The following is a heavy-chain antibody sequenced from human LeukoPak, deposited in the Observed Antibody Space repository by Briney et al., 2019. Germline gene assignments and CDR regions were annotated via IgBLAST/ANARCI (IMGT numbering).Heavy chain of an antibody. CDR2: IYSGGST. V-gene: IGHV3-66*01. J-gene: IGHJ4*02. CDR3: ARAHPYSAAGTSFDY. CDR1: GFTVSSNY. D-gene: IGHD6-13*01. Sequence: GGSLRLSCAASGFTVSSNYMSWVRQAPGKGLEWVSVIYSGGSTYYADSVKGRFTISRDNSKNTLYLQMNSLRAEDTAVYYCARAHPYSAAGTSFDYWGQGTLVTVSS.